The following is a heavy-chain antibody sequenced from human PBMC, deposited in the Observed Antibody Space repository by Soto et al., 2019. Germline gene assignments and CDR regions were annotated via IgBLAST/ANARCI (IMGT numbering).Heavy chain of an antibody. D-gene: IGHD6-13*01. Sequence: SGGSLRLSCAASGFSFNDAWMYWVRQAPGKGLEWIGHIRSATDGGTTDYAAPGKGRFTISRDDSKNTLYLQMNSLKTEDTAFFYCVEDLTAAGGQGADHWGQGTLVTVSS. CDR1: GFSFNDAW. V-gene: IGHV3-15*07. CDR2: IRSATDGGTT. J-gene: IGHJ4*02. CDR3: VEDLTAAGGQGADH.